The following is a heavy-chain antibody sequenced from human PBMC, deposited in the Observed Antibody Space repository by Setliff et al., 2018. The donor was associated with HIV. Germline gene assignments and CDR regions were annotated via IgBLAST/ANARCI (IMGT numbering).Heavy chain of an antibody. J-gene: IGHJ5*02. CDR1: GYNFIDYN. CDR3: ARGSEDNVWFDP. CDR2: ISAYGGDI. V-gene: IGHV1-18*04. Sequence: ASVKVSCKASGYNFIDYNFIWVRQAPGQGPEWMGWISAYGGDINYSQKFQGRVTMTKDTSTSTAYMELRSLRSDDTAIYYCARGSEDNVWFDPWGQGTLVTVSS. D-gene: IGHD3-10*01.